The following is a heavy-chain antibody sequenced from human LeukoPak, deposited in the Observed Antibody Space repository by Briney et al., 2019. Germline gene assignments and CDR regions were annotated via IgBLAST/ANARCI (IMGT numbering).Heavy chain of an antibody. CDR1: GFTFSSYG. D-gene: IGHD6-19*01. Sequence: PGRSLRLSCAASGFTFSSYGMHWVRQAPGKGLEWVAVIWYDGSNKYYADSVKGRFTISRDNSKNTLYLQMNSLRAEDTAVYYCATDLLGWHGDYFDYWGQETLVTVSS. CDR3: ATDLLGWHGDYFDY. CDR2: IWYDGSNK. V-gene: IGHV3-33*01. J-gene: IGHJ4*02.